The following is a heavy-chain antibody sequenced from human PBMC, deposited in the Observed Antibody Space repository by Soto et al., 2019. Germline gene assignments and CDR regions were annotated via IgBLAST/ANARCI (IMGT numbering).Heavy chain of an antibody. CDR3: PTHTYGQTLWGQEEFDY. CDR2: ISDGGNST. Sequence: GGSLRLSCVASGFTFSSYAMSWVRQAPGKGLEWVSTISDGGNSTYSADSVKGRFTISRDNSKNMLYLQMNSLRAEDTAVYYCPTHTYGQTLWGQEEFDYYGQRPLFTVS. V-gene: IGHV3-23*01. CDR1: GFTFSSYA. J-gene: IGHJ4*02. D-gene: IGHD4-17*01.